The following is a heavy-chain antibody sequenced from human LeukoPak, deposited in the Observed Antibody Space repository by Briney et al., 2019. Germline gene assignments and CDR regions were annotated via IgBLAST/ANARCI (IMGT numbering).Heavy chain of an antibody. CDR3: ATSPWYSSNQY. CDR1: GGSISSSSYY. J-gene: IGHJ4*02. CDR2: IYYSGST. Sequence: ASETLSLTCTVSGGSISSSSYYWGWIRQPPGKGLEWIGSIYYSGSTYYNPSLKSRVTISVDTSRNQFSLKLSSVTAADTAVYYCATSPWYSSNQYWGQGTLVTVSS. V-gene: IGHV4-39*01. D-gene: IGHD6-13*01.